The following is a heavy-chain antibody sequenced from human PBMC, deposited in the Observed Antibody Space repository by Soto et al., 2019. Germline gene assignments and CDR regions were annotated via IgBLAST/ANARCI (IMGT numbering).Heavy chain of an antibody. CDR3: ARYKDCSGGSCRKSWFDP. J-gene: IGHJ5*02. D-gene: IGHD2-15*01. V-gene: IGHV4-59*01. CDR2: IYDDGSA. Sequence: WIRQPPGKGLEWLAYIYDDGSANYNPSLKSRATISLDMSKNQFSLKLSSVTAADTAVYYCARYKDCSGGSCRKSWFDPWGQGTLVTVSS.